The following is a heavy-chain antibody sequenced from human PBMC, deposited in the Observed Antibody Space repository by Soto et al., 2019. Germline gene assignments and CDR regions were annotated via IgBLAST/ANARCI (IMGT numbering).Heavy chain of an antibody. V-gene: IGHV4-59*08. Sequence: LETLSLTCTVSGGSIRRYDWSWIRQPPGKGLEWIGYIYYRGSTNYNPSLKSRVTISVDTSKNQFSLKLSSATAADTAVYYCARHTAARFHFDYWGPGILVTVSS. D-gene: IGHD6-6*01. CDR2: IYYRGST. CDR1: GGSIRRYD. J-gene: IGHJ4*02. CDR3: ARHTAARFHFDY.